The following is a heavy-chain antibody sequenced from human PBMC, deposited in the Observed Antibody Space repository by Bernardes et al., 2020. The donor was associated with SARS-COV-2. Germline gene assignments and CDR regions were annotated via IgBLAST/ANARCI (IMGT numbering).Heavy chain of an antibody. Sequence: GGSLRLSCAASGFTFSSYAMHWVRQAPGKGLEWVAVISYDGSNKYYADSVKGRFTISRDNSKNTLYLQMNSLRAEDTAVYYCARDGGYSLFTYYYYGMDVWGQGTTVTVSS. D-gene: IGHD5-18*01. CDR3: ARDGGYSLFTYYYYGMDV. CDR2: ISYDGSNK. CDR1: GFTFSSYA. J-gene: IGHJ6*02. V-gene: IGHV3-30-3*01.